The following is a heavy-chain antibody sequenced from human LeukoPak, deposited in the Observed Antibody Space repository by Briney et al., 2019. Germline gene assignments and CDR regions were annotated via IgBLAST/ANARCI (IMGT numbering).Heavy chain of an antibody. CDR1: GGSISSSSYY. V-gene: IGHV4-39*07. CDR3: ARGPQGYTKYFGRYYYYMDV. Sequence: PSETLSLTCTVSGGSISSSSYYWSWIRQPPGKGLEWIGEINHSGSTNYNPSLKSRVTISVDTSKNQFSLKLSSVTAADTAVYYCARGPQGYTKYFGRYYYYMDVWGKGTTVTVSS. J-gene: IGHJ6*03. D-gene: IGHD5-18*01. CDR2: INHSGST.